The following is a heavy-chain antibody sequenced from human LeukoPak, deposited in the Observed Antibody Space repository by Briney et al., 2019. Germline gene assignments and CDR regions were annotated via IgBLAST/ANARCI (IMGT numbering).Heavy chain of an antibody. J-gene: IGHJ4*02. V-gene: IGHV4-34*01. D-gene: IGHD3-22*01. CDR3: ASPEGDYYDSSGWEFDY. CDR1: GGSFSGYY. Sequence: PSETLSLTCAVYGGSFSGYYWSWIRQPPGKGLEWIGEINHSGSTNYNPSLKSRVTISVDTSKNQFSLKLSSVTAADTAVYYCASPEGDYYDSSGWEFDYWGQGTLVTVSS. CDR2: INHSGST.